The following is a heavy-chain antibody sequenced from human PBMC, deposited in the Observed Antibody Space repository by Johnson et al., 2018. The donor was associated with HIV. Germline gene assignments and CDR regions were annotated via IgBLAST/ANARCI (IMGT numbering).Heavy chain of an antibody. J-gene: IGHJ3*02. Sequence: VTLVESGGGLVQPGGSLRLSCAASGFTFSSYDMHWVRQATGKGLEWVSAIGTAGDTYYPGSVKGRFTISRENAKNSLYLQMNSLRAGDTAVYYCARDRSKGGAFDIWGQGTMVTVSS. CDR3: ARDRSKGGAFDI. D-gene: IGHD2/OR15-2a*01. CDR1: GFTFSSYD. V-gene: IGHV3-13*01. CDR2: IGTAGDT.